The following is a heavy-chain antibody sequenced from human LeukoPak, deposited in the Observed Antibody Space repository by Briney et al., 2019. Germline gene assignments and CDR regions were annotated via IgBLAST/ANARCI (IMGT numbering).Heavy chain of an antibody. J-gene: IGHJ4*02. D-gene: IGHD6-13*01. CDR2: FFYSGST. CDR3: ARLVVSSWYHEVLLGRDY. V-gene: IGHV4-39*01. CDR1: GGSISSRPYC. Sequence: SETLSLTCTVSGGSISSRPYCWGWIRQPPGRGLEWLGSFFYSGSTNYKPSLKSRVTISVDTFKNQFSLKLSSVTAADTAVYYCARLVVSSWYHEVLLGRDYWGQGTLVTVSS.